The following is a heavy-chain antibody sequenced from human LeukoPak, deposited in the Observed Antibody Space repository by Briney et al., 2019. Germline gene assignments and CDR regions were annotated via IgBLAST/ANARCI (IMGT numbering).Heavy chain of an antibody. V-gene: IGHV3-23*01. CDR3: ATSRHCTNGVCYWWDYFGY. Sequence: GGSLRLSCAASGFTFSSYAMTWVRQAPGKGLEWVSAIRGNGDTTYHADSVKGRFTISRDNSKNTLYLQMNGLRAEDTAIYYCATSRHCTNGVCYWWDYFGYWGQGTLVTVSS. CDR2: IRGNGDTT. CDR1: GFTFSSYA. J-gene: IGHJ4*02. D-gene: IGHD2-8*01.